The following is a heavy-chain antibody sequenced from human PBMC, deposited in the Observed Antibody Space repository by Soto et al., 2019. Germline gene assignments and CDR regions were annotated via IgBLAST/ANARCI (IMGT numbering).Heavy chain of an antibody. V-gene: IGHV1-2*04. Sequence: ASVKVSCKASGYTFTGYYMHWVRQAPGQGLEWMGWINPNSGGTNYAQKFQGWVTMTRDTSISTAYMELSRLRSDGTAVYYCARSVLRFLEWLSDSRYAFDYWGQGTLVTVSS. J-gene: IGHJ4*02. CDR1: GYTFTGYY. D-gene: IGHD3-3*01. CDR3: ARSVLRFLEWLSDSRYAFDY. CDR2: INPNSGGT.